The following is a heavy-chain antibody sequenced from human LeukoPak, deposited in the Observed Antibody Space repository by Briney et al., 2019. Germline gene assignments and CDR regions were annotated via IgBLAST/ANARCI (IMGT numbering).Heavy chain of an antibody. Sequence: SQTLSLTCALYGGSFSVYSWSWVRPPPENGLEWIGEFNHSGSTTYNPSPKRRVTISVDTSKNQSSLKLSSVTAADTAVYYCARGRRPRAGYRSGWSPTIDIWGQGTMVTVSS. J-gene: IGHJ3*02. V-gene: IGHV4-34*01. D-gene: IGHD6-19*01. CDR1: GGSFSVYS. CDR3: ARGRRPRAGYRSGWSPTIDI. CDR2: FNHSGST.